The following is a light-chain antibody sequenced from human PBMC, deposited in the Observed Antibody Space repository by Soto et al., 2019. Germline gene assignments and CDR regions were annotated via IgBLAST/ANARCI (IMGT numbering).Light chain of an antibody. Sequence: EMLMTQSPATLSVSPGERVSLSCWASQSVTNKLAWYQQRPGQPPRLLLYDASTRAIGLQARFSGSGSGTEFTLTITSLQSEDFAVYYCQQYNNWPQTFGQGTKVDIK. J-gene: IGKJ1*01. CDR1: QSVTNK. CDR3: QQYNNWPQT. V-gene: IGKV3-15*01. CDR2: DAS.